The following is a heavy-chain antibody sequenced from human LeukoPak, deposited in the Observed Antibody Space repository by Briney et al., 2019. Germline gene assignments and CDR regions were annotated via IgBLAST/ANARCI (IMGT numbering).Heavy chain of an antibody. CDR2: IYYSGST. CDR3: ARAPPDDFWSGYYPTWFDP. J-gene: IGHJ5*02. D-gene: IGHD3-3*01. CDR1: GGSISSSSYY. V-gene: IGHV4-39*07. Sequence: KPSETLSLTCTVSGGSISSSSYYWGWIRQPPGKGLEWIGSIYYSGSTYYNPSLKSRVTISVDTSKNQFSLKLSSVTAADTAVYYCARAPPDDFWSGYYPTWFDPWGQGTLVTVSS.